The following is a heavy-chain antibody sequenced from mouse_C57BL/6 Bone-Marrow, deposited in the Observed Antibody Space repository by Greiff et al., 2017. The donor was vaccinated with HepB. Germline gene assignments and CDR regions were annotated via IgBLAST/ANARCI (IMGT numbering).Heavy chain of an antibody. J-gene: IGHJ4*01. CDR2: IGSGGST. Sequence: VQLQQSGPGLVQPSQSLSITCTVSGFSFTSYGVHWVRQSPGKGLEWLGVIGSGGSTDYNAAFISRLSISKDNSKSHVFFKMNSLQADDTAIYYCATLHPYAMDYWGQGTSVTVSS. CDR3: ATLHPYAMDY. CDR1: GFSFTSYG. V-gene: IGHV2-2*01.